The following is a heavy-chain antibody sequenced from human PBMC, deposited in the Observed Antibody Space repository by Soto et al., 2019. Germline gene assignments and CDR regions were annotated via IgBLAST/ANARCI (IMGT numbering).Heavy chain of an antibody. J-gene: IGHJ4*02. D-gene: IGHD3-3*01. CDR1: GFTFSDYY. V-gene: IGHV3-11*06. CDR2: ISSSSYT. CDR3: ARFSPNDITIFGVVISYYFDY. Sequence: GSLRLSCAASGFTFSDYYMSWIRQAPGKGLEWVSYISSSSYTNYADSVKGRFTISRDNAKNSLYLQMNGLRAEDTAVYYCARFSPNDITIFGVVISYYFDYWGQGTLVTVSS.